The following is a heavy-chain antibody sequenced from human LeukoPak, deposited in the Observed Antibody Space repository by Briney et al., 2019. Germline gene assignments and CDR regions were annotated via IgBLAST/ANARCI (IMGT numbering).Heavy chain of an antibody. CDR2: IRYDGSNK. J-gene: IGHJ4*02. D-gene: IGHD3-10*01. CDR3: ARDMVRGALFDY. CDR1: GFTFSSYG. Sequence: GGSLRLSCAASGFTFSSYGMHWVRQAPGKGLEWVAFIRYDGSNKYYADSVKGRFTISRDNAKNSLYLQMNSLRAEDTAVYYCARDMVRGALFDYWGQGTLVTVSS. V-gene: IGHV3-30*02.